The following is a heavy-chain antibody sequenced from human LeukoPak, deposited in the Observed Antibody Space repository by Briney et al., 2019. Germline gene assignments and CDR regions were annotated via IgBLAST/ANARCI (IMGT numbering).Heavy chain of an antibody. CDR2: IYSSGST. V-gene: IGHV4-39*01. D-gene: IGHD1-26*01. CDR3: ARQGVVGATGFDY. CDR1: GGSISSISYY. J-gene: IGHJ4*02. Sequence: SETLSLTCSVPGGSISSISYYWGWIRQPPGKGLEWIGNIYSSGSTYNNPSLKSRAIISVDTSKNQFSLKLTSVTAADTAVYYCARQGVVGATGFDYWGQGTLVTVSS.